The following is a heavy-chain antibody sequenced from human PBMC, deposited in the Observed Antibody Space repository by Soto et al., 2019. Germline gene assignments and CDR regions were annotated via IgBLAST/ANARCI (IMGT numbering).Heavy chain of an antibody. CDR1: GYTFTN. J-gene: IGHJ4*02. V-gene: IGHV1-3*01. CDR3: ARDSGYAEN. D-gene: IGHD5-12*01. Sequence: QVQLVQSGAEVKRPGASVKVSCKTSGYTFTNIHWVRQAPGQRPEWIGWINAGNCDTKYAQNFQGRVTMTRDTTGSKAYLALSSLRSEDTAVYYCARDSGYAENWGEGALVTLSS. CDR2: INAGNCDT.